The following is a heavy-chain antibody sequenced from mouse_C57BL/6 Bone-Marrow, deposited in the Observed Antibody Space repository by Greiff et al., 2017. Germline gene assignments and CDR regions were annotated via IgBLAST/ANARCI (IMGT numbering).Heavy chain of an antibody. Sequence: QVQLKESGPELVKPGASVKLSCKASGYTFTSYDINWVKQRPGQGLEWIGWIYPRDGSTKYNEKFKGKATLTVDTSSSAAYMELHSLTSEDSAVYFCARPFLTRDYAMDYWGQGTSVTVSS. J-gene: IGHJ4*01. CDR2: IYPRDGST. V-gene: IGHV1-85*01. CDR1: GYTFTSYD. CDR3: ARPFLTRDYAMDY.